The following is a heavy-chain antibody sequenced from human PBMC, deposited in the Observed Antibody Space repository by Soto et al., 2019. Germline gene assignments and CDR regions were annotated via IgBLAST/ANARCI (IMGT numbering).Heavy chain of an antibody. J-gene: IGHJ5*02. D-gene: IGHD2-2*01. Sequence: GGSLRLSCAASGFTSSNYGMHWVRQAPGKGLEWVAVTSHDGSNKYFADSVKGRFTISRDNSKNTLYLQMNSLRAEDTAVYYCARDRPLGYCSTTSCIEGWFDPWGQGTLVTVSS. CDR2: TSHDGSNK. V-gene: IGHV3-30*03. CDR3: ARDRPLGYCSTTSCIEGWFDP. CDR1: GFTSSNYG.